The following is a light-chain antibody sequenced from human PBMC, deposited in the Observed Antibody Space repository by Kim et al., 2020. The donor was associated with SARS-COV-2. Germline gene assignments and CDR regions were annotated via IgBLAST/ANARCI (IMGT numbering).Light chain of an antibody. V-gene: IGKV1-8*01. CDR2: AAS. CDR3: QQYNSYPQI. CDR1: QAIISN. Sequence: ASTGDRVTITCRASQAIISNLAWYQQRPGKAPKLLIYAASTLQSGVPSRFSGSGSGTEFTLTISCLQSEDFATYYCQQYNSYPQIFGGGTKVDIK. J-gene: IGKJ4*01.